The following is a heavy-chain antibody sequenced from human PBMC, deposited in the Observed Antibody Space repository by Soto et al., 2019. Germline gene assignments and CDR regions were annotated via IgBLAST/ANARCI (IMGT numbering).Heavy chain of an antibody. V-gene: IGHV3-21*01. CDR3: ARVGSGWYFHY. Sequence: EVQLVESGGGLVKPGGSLRLSCAASGFTFSSYSMNWVRQAPGKGLEWVSSISSSSSYIYYADSVKGRFTISRDNAKNSLYLQMKSLRAEDTAVYYCARVGSGWYFHYWGQGTLVAVSS. J-gene: IGHJ4*02. CDR1: GFTFSSYS. D-gene: IGHD6-19*01. CDR2: ISSSSSYI.